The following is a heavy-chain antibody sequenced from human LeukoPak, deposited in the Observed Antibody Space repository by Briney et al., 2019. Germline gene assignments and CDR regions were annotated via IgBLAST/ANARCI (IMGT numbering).Heavy chain of an antibody. CDR3: ARFNHQRRTMVRGVIFDY. D-gene: IGHD3-10*01. J-gene: IGHJ4*02. V-gene: IGHV4-34*01. Sequence: SETLSLTCAVYGGSFGGYYWSWIRQPPGKGLEWIGEINHSGSTNYNPSLKSRVTISVDTSKNQFSLKLSSVTAADTAVYYCARFNHQRRTMVRGVIFDYWGQGTLVTVSS. CDR1: GGSFGGYY. CDR2: INHSGST.